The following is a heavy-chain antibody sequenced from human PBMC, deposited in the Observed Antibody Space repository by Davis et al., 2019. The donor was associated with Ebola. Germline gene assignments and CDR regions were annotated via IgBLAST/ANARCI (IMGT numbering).Heavy chain of an antibody. J-gene: IGHJ5*02. D-gene: IGHD6-19*01. CDR3: ARDGQQWLVKGWFDP. CDR1: GYTFTSYY. Sequence: ASVKVSCKASGYTFTSYYMHWVRQAPGQGLEWMRIINPSGGSTSYAQKFQGRVTMTRDTSTSTVYMELSSLRSEDTAVYYCARDGQQWLVKGWFDPWGQGTLVTVSS. CDR2: INPSGGST. V-gene: IGHV1-46*01.